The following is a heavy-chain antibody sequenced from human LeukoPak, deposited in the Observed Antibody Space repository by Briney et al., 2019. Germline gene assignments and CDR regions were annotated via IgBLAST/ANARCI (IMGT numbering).Heavy chain of an antibody. Sequence: GGSLRLSCAASGFTFSSHWMHWVRQAPGKGLVWVSRINSDGSSTRYADSVKGRFTISRDNAKNTLYLQMNSLRAEDTAVYYCARGSAVAETHSWGQETLVTVSS. CDR2: INSDGSST. D-gene: IGHD6-19*01. CDR3: ARGSAVAETHS. CDR1: GFTFSSHW. J-gene: IGHJ4*02. V-gene: IGHV3-74*01.